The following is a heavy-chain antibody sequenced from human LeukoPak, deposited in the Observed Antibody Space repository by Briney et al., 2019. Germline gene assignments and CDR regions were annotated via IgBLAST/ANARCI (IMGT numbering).Heavy chain of an antibody. CDR1: GGSISSYY. D-gene: IGHD2-2*02. J-gene: IGHJ4*02. V-gene: IGHV4-59*08. CDR2: IYYSGST. CDR3: ARRSCSTTNCYIVYFDY. Sequence: SETLSLTCTVSGGSISSYYWSWIRQPSGKGLEWIGYIYYSGSTNYNPSLKSRVTISVDTSKNQFSLKLSSVTAADTAVYYCARRSCSTTNCYIVYFDYWGQGTLVTVSS.